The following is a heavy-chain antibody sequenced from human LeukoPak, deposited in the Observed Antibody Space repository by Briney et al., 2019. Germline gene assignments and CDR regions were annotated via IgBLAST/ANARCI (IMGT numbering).Heavy chain of an antibody. CDR1: GYTFTGYY. D-gene: IGHD3-22*01. CDR2: INPNSGGT. CDR3: AGGTGYDSSGYDNWFDP. V-gene: IGHV1-2*02. Sequence: ASVKVSCKASGYTFTGYYMHWVRQAPGQGLEWMGWINPNSGGTNYAQKFQGRVTMTRDTSISTAYMELSRLRSDDTAVYYCAGGTGYDSSGYDNWFDPWGQGTLVTVSS. J-gene: IGHJ5*02.